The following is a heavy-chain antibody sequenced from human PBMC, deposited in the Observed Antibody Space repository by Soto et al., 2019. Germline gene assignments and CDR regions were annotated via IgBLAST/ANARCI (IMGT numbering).Heavy chain of an antibody. CDR2: ISYTGTT. Sequence: SETLSLTCTVSGGSVSGGSHYWSWIRQPPGPGLEWIAYISYTGTTNYNPSLNSRVTISVDMSKKQFSLTLGSVTAADTAVSYSARHRPDDLNPFDACDIWAKGQWSPS. CDR3: ARHRPDDLNPFDACDI. J-gene: IGHJ3*02. CDR1: GGSVSGGSHY. V-gene: IGHV4-61*01.